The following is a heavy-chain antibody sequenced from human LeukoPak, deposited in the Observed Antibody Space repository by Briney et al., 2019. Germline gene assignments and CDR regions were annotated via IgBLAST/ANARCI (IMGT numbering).Heavy chain of an antibody. D-gene: IGHD5-12*01. V-gene: IGHV1-2*02. Sequence: ASVKVSCKASGYTFTGYYTHWVRQAPGQGLEWMGWINPNSGAPNYAQNFQGRVTMTRDTSISTVYMELSRLRSDDTAVYYCAQVATDYWGQGTLVTVSS. CDR1: GYTFTGYY. CDR3: AQVATDY. CDR2: INPNSGAP. J-gene: IGHJ4*02.